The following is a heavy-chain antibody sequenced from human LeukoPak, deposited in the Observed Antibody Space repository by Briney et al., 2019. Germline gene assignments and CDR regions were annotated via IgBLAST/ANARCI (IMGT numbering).Heavy chain of an antibody. J-gene: IGHJ6*03. Sequence: PSETLSLTCTVSGGSISSYYWGWIRQPPGKGLEWIGYIYYSGSTNYNPSLKSRVTISVDTSKNQFSLKLSSVTAADTAVYYCAGGSSPELWYYMDVWGKGTTVTVSS. D-gene: IGHD6-13*01. V-gene: IGHV4-59*01. CDR2: IYYSGST. CDR3: AGGSSPELWYYMDV. CDR1: GGSISSYY.